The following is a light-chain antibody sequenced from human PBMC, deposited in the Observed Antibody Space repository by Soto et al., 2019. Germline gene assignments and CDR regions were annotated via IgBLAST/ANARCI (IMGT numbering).Light chain of an antibody. CDR1: NSDIGAYDF. CDR3: SSYTSSSPYV. Sequence: QSALTQPASVSGSPGQSITISCTGTNSDIGAYDFVSWYQQHPGKAPKLMIYEVRNRPSGVSNRFSGSKSGNTASLTISGLQAEDEADYYCSSYTSSSPYVFGTGTKVTVL. V-gene: IGLV2-14*01. CDR2: EVR. J-gene: IGLJ1*01.